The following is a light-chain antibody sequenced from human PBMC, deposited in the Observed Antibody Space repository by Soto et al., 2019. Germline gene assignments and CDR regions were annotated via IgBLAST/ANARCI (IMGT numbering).Light chain of an antibody. CDR3: ETWDSSLTTFV. CDR2: ENY. V-gene: IGLV1-51*02. CDR1: SSDIGRNY. Sequence: QSVLTQPPSVSAAPGQKVTISCSGSSSDIGRNYVSWYKHLPRTAPKLLIYENYKRPSGIPDRFSGSKSGTSATLGITGLQTGDEADYYCETWDSSLTTFVLGTGTKVTVL. J-gene: IGLJ1*01.